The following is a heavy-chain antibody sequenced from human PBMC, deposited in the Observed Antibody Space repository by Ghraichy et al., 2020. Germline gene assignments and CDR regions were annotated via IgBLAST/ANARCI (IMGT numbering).Heavy chain of an antibody. V-gene: IGHV4-34*01. CDR3: ARAVAGTAFDY. J-gene: IGHJ4*02. D-gene: IGHD6-19*01. Sequence: SETLSLTCAVYGGSFRGYYWSWIRQPPGKGLECIGEINHSGSTNYNPSLKSRVTISVDTSKNQFSLKLSSVTAADTAVYYCARAVAGTAFDYWGQGTLVNVSS. CDR2: INHSGST. CDR1: GGSFRGYY.